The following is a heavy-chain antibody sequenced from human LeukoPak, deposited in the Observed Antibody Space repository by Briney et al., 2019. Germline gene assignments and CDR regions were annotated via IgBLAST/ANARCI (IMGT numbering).Heavy chain of an antibody. J-gene: IGHJ3*02. CDR3: ARVHFGVVADAFDI. CDR1: GGSISSYY. V-gene: IGHV4-4*07. CDR2: IYTSGST. D-gene: IGHD3-3*01. Sequence: SETLSLTCTVSGGSISSYYWSWIRQPAGKGLEWIGRIYTSGSTNYNPSLKSRVTMSVDTSKNQFSLKLSSVTAADTAVYYCARVHFGVVADAFDIWGQGTMVTVSS.